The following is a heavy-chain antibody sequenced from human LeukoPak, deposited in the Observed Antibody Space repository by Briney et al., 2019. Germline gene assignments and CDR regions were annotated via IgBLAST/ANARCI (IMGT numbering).Heavy chain of an antibody. CDR3: AINMATAMAHDY. CDR2: INPNSGGT. D-gene: IGHD5-18*01. CDR1: GYTFTPSV. Sequence: ASVKVSCKASGYTFTPSVIHWVRQAPGQGLEWMGRINPNSGGTNYPQNSQGKVTLTRDTSISTAYLELSRLTSDDTAVYYCAINMATAMAHDYWGPGTLVTVSS. V-gene: IGHV1-2*06. J-gene: IGHJ4*02.